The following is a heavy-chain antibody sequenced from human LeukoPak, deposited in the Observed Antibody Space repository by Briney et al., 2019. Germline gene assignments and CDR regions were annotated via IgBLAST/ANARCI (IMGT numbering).Heavy chain of an antibody. J-gene: IGHJ4*02. CDR1: GYTFTSYY. D-gene: IGHD5-24*01. CDR2: INPSSGST. CDR3: ARDGRDGYNYMFPFDY. V-gene: IGHV1-46*01. Sequence: ASVKVSCKASGYTFTSYYIHWVRQAPGQGLEWMGIINPSSGSTSYAQKFQGRVTMSRGTSTSTVYMELSSLTSEDTAVYYCARDGRDGYNYMFPFDYWGQGTLVTVSS.